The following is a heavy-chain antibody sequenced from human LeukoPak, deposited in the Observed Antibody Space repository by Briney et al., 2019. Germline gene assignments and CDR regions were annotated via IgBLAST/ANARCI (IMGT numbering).Heavy chain of an antibody. CDR1: GDSISNYY. D-gene: IGHD3-10*01. J-gene: IGHJ4*02. CDR2: IYTSGST. CDR3: ARDYYDSGSCSSFDY. Sequence: SETLSLTCTVSGDSISNYYWSWIRQPAGKGLEWIGRIYTSGSTNYNPSLKSRITMSIDTSKNQFSLKLNSVTAADTAVYYCARDYYDSGSCSSFDYWGQGTLVTVSS. V-gene: IGHV4-4*07.